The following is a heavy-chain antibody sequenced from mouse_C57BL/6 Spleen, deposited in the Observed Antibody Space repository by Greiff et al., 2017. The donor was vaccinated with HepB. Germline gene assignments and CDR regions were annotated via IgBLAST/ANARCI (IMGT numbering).Heavy chain of an antibody. Sequence: EVKVVESGGGLVQPGGSMKLSCVASGFTFSNYWMNWVRQSPEKGLEWVAQIRLKSDNYATHYAESVKGRFTISRDDSKSSVYLQMNNLRAEDTGIYYFATGTTFAYWGQGTLVTVSA. CDR1: GFTFSNYW. V-gene: IGHV6-3*01. CDR3: ATGTTFAY. D-gene: IGHD4-1*01. J-gene: IGHJ3*01. CDR2: IRLKSDNYAT.